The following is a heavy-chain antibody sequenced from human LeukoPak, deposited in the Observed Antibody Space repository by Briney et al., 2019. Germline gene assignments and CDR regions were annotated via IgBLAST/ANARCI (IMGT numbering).Heavy chain of an antibody. V-gene: IGHV3-30-3*01. D-gene: IGHD3-16*01. CDR1: GFTFSSYA. J-gene: IGHJ1*01. CDR2: ISYDGSNK. CDR3: ASSFEGLH. Sequence: GGSLRLSCAASGFTFSSYAMHWVRQAPGKGLEWVAVISYDGSNKYYADSVKGRFTISRDNSKNTLYLQMNSLRAEDTAVYYCASSFEGLHWGQGTLVTVSS.